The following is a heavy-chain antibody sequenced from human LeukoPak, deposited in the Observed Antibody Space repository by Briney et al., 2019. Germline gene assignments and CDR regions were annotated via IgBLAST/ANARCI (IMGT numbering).Heavy chain of an antibody. Sequence: GGSLRLSCAASGFTFSSYEMNWVRQAPGKGLEWVSYISSSGSTIYYADSVKGRFTISRDNAKNSLYLQRNSLRAEDTAVYYCASYSSPPSGWGQGTLVTVSS. V-gene: IGHV3-48*03. CDR1: GFTFSSYE. CDR3: ASYSSPPSG. CDR2: ISSSGSTI. D-gene: IGHD2-15*01. J-gene: IGHJ4*02.